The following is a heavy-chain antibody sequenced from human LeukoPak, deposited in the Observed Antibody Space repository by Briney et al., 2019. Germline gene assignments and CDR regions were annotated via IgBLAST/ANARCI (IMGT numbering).Heavy chain of an antibody. J-gene: IGHJ4*02. CDR2: IGSSTSYI. D-gene: IGHD3-3*01. Sequence: GRSPRLSCADSGISVIPTKFLSLPGKGLEWVSSIGSSTSYIYYADSVKGRFTISRDNAKNSLFLQMNSLRAEDTAVYYCAKDMRTGDFWSGYSDYWGQGTLVTVSS. CDR3: AKDMRTGDFWSGYSDY. CDR1: GISVIPTK. V-gene: IGHV3-21*01.